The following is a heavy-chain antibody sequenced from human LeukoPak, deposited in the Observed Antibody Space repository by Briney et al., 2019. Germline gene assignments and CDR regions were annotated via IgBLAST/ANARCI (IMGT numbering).Heavy chain of an antibody. CDR1: GFTVSSNY. CDR2: IYSGGST. D-gene: IGHD6-6*01. CDR3: ASAARPFAFDI. Sequence: PGGSLRLSCAASGFTVSSNYMSWVRQAPGKGLEWVSVIYSGGSTYYADSVKGRFTISRDNSKNTLDLQMNSLRAEDTAVYYCASAARPFAFDIWGQGTMVTVSS. J-gene: IGHJ3*02. V-gene: IGHV3-53*01.